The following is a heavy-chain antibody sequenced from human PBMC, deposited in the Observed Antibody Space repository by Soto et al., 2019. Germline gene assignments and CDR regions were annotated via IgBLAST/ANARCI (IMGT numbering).Heavy chain of an antibody. Sequence: GGSLRLSCAASGFTFSNYAMSWVRQAPGKGLEWVSGISGSGVSTYYADSVKGRFTISRDNSKNTLYLQMNSLRADDTAVYYCAKGRPRFDYWGQGTLVTVSS. V-gene: IGHV3-23*01. J-gene: IGHJ4*02. CDR2: ISGSGVST. CDR3: AKGRPRFDY. D-gene: IGHD6-6*01. CDR1: GFTFSNYA.